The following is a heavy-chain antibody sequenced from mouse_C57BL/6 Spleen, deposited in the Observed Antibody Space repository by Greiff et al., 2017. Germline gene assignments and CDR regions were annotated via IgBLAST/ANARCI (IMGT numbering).Heavy chain of an antibody. V-gene: IGHV1-64*01. D-gene: IGHD2-4*01. CDR3: AGVYDYGVPRWYFDV. J-gene: IGHJ1*03. CDR2: IHPNSGST. CDR1: GYTFTSYW. Sequence: VQLQQPGAELVKPGASVKLSCKASGYTFTSYWMHWVKQRPGQGLEWIGMIHPNSGSTNYNEKFKSKATLTVDKSSSAAYMQLSSLTSEDSAVYDCAGVYDYGVPRWYFDVWGTGTTVTVSS.